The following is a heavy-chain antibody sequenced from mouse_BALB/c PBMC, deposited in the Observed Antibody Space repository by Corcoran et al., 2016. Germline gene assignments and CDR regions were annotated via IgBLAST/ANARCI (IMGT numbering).Heavy chain of an antibody. CDR2: INPYNGGT. CDR3: ARSLYEYVLFLYFDG. V-gene: IGHV1-18*01. J-gene: IGHJ1*01. Sequence: EVQLQQSGPELVKPGASMKISCKASGYSFTGYTMNWVKQSHGKNLWWIGLINPYNGGTSYNQKIKGKATLTVDKSSSTAYMDHLSLTSEDSAVYYCARSLYEYVLFLYFDGWGAGTTVNVFS. CDR1: GYSFTGYT. D-gene: IGHD2-4*01.